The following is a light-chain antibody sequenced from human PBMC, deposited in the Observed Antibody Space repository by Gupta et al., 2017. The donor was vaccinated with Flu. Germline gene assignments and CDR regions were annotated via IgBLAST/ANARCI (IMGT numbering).Light chain of an antibody. J-gene: IGLJ2*01. CDR3: TAYTSSTTLV. CDR2: EVS. CDR1: STDVGGYNY. Sequence: QSALTQPASASGSPDTPSPTACTGTSTDVGGYNYVFWYQQNTGKAPRLMIYEVSKRPSGVANRFSGSKSGNTATLTITGPQAEDEADYYCTAYTSSTTLVFGGGTKLTVL. V-gene: IGLV2-14*01.